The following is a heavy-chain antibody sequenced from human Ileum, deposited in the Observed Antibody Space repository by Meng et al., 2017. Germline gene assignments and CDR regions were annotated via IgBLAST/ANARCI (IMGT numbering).Heavy chain of an antibody. V-gene: IGHV3-74*01. J-gene: IGHJ4*02. CDR2: INSDGSTT. CDR3: ARAGYYRSDY. D-gene: IGHD2/OR15-2a*01. CDR1: GFTFRSSC. Sequence: VHLLYAGGNLSPPAGCLNSSCAASGFTFRSSCMHWVRQDPGKGLVWVSRINSDGSTTNYADSVKGSSTISRDNAKNTLYLQMNSLGVEVAALYFCARAGYYRSDYWGQGTLVTVSS.